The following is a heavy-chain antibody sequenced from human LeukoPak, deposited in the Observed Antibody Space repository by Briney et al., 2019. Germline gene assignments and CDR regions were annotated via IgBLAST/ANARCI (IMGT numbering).Heavy chain of an antibody. D-gene: IGHD1-1*01. CDR3: ARDRAIVGTKEDAFDI. V-gene: IGHV1-46*01. Sequence: GASVKVSCKASGYTFTRYYMHWVRQAPGQGLEWMGRINPSGGSTSYAQKFQGRVTMTRDTSTSTVYMELSSLRSEDTAVYYCARDRAIVGTKEDAFDIWGQGTMVTVSS. CDR1: GYTFTRYY. J-gene: IGHJ3*02. CDR2: INPSGGST.